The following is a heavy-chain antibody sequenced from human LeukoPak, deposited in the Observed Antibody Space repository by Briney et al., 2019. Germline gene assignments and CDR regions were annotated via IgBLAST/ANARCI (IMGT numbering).Heavy chain of an antibody. CDR1: GGTFSSYA. CDR3: ARAKGAYYDSSGTHWFDP. CDR2: IIPILGIA. J-gene: IGHJ5*02. V-gene: IGHV1-69*04. Sequence: SVKVSCKASGGTFSSYAISWVRQAPGQGLEWMGRIIPILGIANYAQKFQGRVTITADKSTSTAYMELSSLRSEDTAVYYCARAKGAYYDSSGTHWFDPWGQGTLVTVSS. D-gene: IGHD3-22*01.